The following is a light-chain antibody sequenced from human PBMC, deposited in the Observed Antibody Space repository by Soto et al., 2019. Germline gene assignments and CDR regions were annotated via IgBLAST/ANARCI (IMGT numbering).Light chain of an antibody. J-gene: IGKJ2*01. V-gene: IGKV1-5*03. CDR1: QSISSW. CDR2: KAS. CDR3: QHYNSYYT. Sequence: DIQITQSPSTLSASVGDRVTITCRASQSISSWLAWYQQKPGKAPKLLIYKASSLESGVPSRFSGSGSGTEFTLTISSLKPDDFATYYCQHYNSYYTFGQWTKVDIK.